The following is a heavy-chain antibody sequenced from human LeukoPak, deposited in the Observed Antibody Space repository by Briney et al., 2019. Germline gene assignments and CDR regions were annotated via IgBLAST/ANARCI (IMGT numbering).Heavy chain of an antibody. D-gene: IGHD6-6*01. CDR2: IYPGDSDT. V-gene: IGHV5-51*01. J-gene: IGHJ5*02. Sequence: GESLKISCKGSGYSFTSYWIGWVRQMPGKSLEWMGIIYPGDSDTRYSPSFQGQVTISADKSISTAYLQWSSLKASDTAMYYCARRVRARSSSLGDWFDPWGQGTLVTVSS. CDR3: ARRVRARSSSLGDWFDP. CDR1: GYSFTSYW.